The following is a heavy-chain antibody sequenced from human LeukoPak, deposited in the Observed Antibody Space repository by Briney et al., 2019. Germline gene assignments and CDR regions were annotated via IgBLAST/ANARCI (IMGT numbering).Heavy chain of an antibody. Sequence: GGSLRLSCAASGFTFCTYAMHWVRQAPGQGLEWVAFIHQDGTTKYYADSVKGRFTISRDNSKNTLYLQMNNVRVEDTAVYYCVKGDGWGQGTLVTVSS. CDR2: IHQDGTTK. V-gene: IGHV3-30*02. CDR1: GFTFCTYA. CDR3: VKGDG. J-gene: IGHJ4*02.